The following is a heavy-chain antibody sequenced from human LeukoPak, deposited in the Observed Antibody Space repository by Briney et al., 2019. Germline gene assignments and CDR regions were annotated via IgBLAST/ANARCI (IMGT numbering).Heavy chain of an antibody. CDR3: SRGGSGSWARLFYYYMDV. J-gene: IGHJ6*03. CDR1: GYTFTDYY. D-gene: IGHD3-10*01. Sequence: ASVKVSCKASGYTFTDYYIHWVRQAPGQGLEWMGWISPNSGGTNYAQKFQGRVTMTRDTSISTAYMELSRLRSDDTAVYYCSRGGSGSWARLFYYYMDVWGKGTTVTVSS. CDR2: ISPNSGGT. V-gene: IGHV1-2*02.